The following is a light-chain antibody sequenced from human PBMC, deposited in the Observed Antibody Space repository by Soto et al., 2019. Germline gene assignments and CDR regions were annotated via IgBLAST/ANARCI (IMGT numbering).Light chain of an antibody. J-gene: IGLJ2*01. CDR1: SSDVGIYKY. CDR3: SSYTSSSTVV. V-gene: IGLV2-14*01. CDR2: EVT. Sequence: QSALTQSASVSGSPGQSITISCTGTSSDVGIYKYVSWYQQHPGKAPNLMIYEVTNRPSGVSNRFSGSKSGNTASLTISGLQAEDEADYYCSSYTSSSTVVFGGGTQLTVL.